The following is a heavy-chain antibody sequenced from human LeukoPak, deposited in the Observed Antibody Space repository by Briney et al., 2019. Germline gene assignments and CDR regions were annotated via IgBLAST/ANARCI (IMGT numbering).Heavy chain of an antibody. V-gene: IGHV4-38-2*02. CDR1: GYSISSGYY. J-gene: IGHJ3*02. D-gene: IGHD6-13*01. CDR3: ARDGYSSSWYGYGAFDI. Sequence: SETLSLTCTVSGYSISSGYYWGWIRQPPGKGLEWIGSIYHSGSTYYNPSLKSRVTISVDTSKNQFSLKLSSVTAADTAVYYCARDGYSSSWYGYGAFDIWGQGTMVTVSS. CDR2: IYHSGST.